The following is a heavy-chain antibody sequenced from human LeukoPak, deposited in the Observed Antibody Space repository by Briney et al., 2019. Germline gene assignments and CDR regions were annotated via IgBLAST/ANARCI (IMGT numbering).Heavy chain of an antibody. Sequence: GGSLRLSCAASGFTFSDYYMTWIRQAPGMGLEWVSYISASGTSVYYADSVKGRFAISRDNAKNSLYLQLNSLRAEDTAVYYCARDYNYGSLGKGAYNFDYWGQGTLVTVSS. CDR3: ARDYNYGSLGKGAYNFDY. V-gene: IGHV3-11*01. CDR2: ISASGTSV. J-gene: IGHJ4*02. D-gene: IGHD3-10*01. CDR1: GFTFSDYY.